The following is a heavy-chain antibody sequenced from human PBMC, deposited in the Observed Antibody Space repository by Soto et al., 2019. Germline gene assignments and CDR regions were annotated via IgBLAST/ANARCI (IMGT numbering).Heavy chain of an antibody. Sequence: DEQLLESGGGLVQPGGSLRLSCAASGFTFKSFAMSWVRQAPGTGLEWVSSISGSGGSIYYADSGKGRFTISRDNPKTTLYLEMDSLKAEDTAVFYCAKGTAQGGSGDAFDPWGQGTMVIVSS. D-gene: IGHD3-16*01. CDR3: AKGTAQGGSGDAFDP. J-gene: IGHJ3*01. CDR2: ISGSGGSI. CDR1: GFTFKSFA. V-gene: IGHV3-23*01.